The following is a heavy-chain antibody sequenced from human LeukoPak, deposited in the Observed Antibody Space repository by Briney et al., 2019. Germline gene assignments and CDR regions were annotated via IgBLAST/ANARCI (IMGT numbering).Heavy chain of an antibody. Sequence: GASVKVSCKASGYTFTNYYLHWVRQAPGQGLEWMGIISPSGGSTTYALKFQGRVTMTWDTSTSIVYMELTSLRSEDTAVYYCARGLRYFDWTQYYLDYWGQGTLVSVSS. J-gene: IGHJ4*02. CDR1: GYTFTNYY. D-gene: IGHD3-9*01. CDR2: ISPSGGST. CDR3: ARGLRYFDWTQYYLDY. V-gene: IGHV1-46*01.